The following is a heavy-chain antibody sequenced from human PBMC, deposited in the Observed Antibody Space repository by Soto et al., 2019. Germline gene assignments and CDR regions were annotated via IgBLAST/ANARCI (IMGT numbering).Heavy chain of an antibody. CDR3: ARGQQWLRSDNWFDP. CDR2: IHNSGAS. D-gene: IGHD5-12*01. V-gene: IGHV4-59*02. Sequence: THRLRITVSDGSVGVFYLSLILQTPGKGLEWIGNIHNSGASKYNPSLKSRVTISLDTSKNEFSLKIGSVTTADTAVYYCARGQQWLRSDNWFDPGGQGNLVTV. CDR1: DGSVGVFY. J-gene: IGHJ5*02.